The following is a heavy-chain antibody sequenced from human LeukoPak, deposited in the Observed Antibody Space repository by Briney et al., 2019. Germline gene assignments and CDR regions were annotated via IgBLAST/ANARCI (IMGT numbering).Heavy chain of an antibody. J-gene: IGHJ4*02. CDR3: ARGGYSFDY. CDR1: GFTLSGYW. CDR2: LHADGNEK. D-gene: IGHD5-12*01. Sequence: GGSLRLSCAAYGFTLSGYWMSWVRQAPGKGLEWVAGLHADGNEKYFVHPVKGRFTVSRDNAKNSLYLQMNSLRVEDTAVYYCARGGYSFDYLGQGTLVTVSS. V-gene: IGHV3-7*01.